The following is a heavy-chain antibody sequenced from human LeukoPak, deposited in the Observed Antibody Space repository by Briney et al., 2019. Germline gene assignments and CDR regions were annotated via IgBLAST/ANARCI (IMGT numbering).Heavy chain of an antibody. D-gene: IGHD2-21*02. V-gene: IGHV4-59*01. CDR3: ASAYCGGDCYVDY. Sequence: PSETLSLTCAVSGGAISSYYWSSVRQPPGKGLERIWYIYYSGSTNYNPSLKSRVTISVDTSKNQFSLKLSSVTAADTAVYYCASAYCGGDCYVDYWGQGTLVTVSS. J-gene: IGHJ4*02. CDR1: GGAISSYY. CDR2: IYYSGST.